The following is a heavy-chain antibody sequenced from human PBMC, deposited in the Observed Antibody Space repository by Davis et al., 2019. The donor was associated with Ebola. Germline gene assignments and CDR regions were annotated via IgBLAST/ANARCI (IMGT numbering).Heavy chain of an antibody. CDR2: IGSDTAT. CDR3: TTRLRHHFDY. V-gene: IGHV3-23*01. J-gene: IGHJ4*02. D-gene: IGHD1-1*01. Sequence: GESLKISCAASGVPLSSCAMSWVRQSPGGGLEWVSGIGSDTATHYADSVKGRFTISRDDSKNTVFLHMNSLRAEDTAIYYCTTRLRHHFDYWGQGTQITVSS. CDR1: GVPLSSCA.